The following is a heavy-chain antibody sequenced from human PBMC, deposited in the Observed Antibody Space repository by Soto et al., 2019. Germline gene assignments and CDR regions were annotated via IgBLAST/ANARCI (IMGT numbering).Heavy chain of an antibody. CDR1: GGSVNSGNYY. Sequence: QVQLQQWGAGLLKPSETLSLTCAVFGGSVNSGNYYWSWIRQPPGKGLEWIGEMSHSGGTHFNPSLTSRVTISVETSKTQFSLKLSSVTAADTALYYCARVERGTATTVVDAFDIWGPGTMVTVSS. V-gene: IGHV4-34*01. CDR2: MSHSGGT. D-gene: IGHD1-1*01. CDR3: ARVERGTATTVVDAFDI. J-gene: IGHJ3*02.